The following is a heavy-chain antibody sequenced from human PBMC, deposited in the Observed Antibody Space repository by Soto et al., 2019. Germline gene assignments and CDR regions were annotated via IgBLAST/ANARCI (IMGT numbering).Heavy chain of an antibody. D-gene: IGHD5-18*01. CDR3: ARNVDTSRAYYFDY. J-gene: IGHJ4*02. CDR1: GGSISSYY. Sequence: PSETLSLTCTVSGGSISSYYWSWIWQPPGKGLEWIGYIYYNGNTNYNPSLRSRVTISVDTSKNQFSLNLNSVTAADTAVYYCARNVDTSRAYYFDYWGQGTLVTVSS. V-gene: IGHV4-59*01. CDR2: IYYNGNT.